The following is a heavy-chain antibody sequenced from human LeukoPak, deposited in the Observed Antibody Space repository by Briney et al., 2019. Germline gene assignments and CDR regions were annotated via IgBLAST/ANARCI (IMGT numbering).Heavy chain of an antibody. V-gene: IGHV3-21*01. CDR1: GLTVTNAW. CDR2: TSSSSSYI. CDR3: ARGSNYYGMDV. D-gene: IGHD4-11*01. Sequence: KPGGSLRLSCAASGLTVTNAWMNWVRQAPGKGLEWVSSTSSSSSYIYYADSVKGRFTISRDNAKNSLYLQMNSLRAEDTAVYYCARGSNYYGMDVWGQGTTVTVSS. J-gene: IGHJ6*02.